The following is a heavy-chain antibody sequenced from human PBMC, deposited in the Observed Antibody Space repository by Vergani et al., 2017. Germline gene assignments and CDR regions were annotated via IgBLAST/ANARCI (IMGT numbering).Heavy chain of an antibody. D-gene: IGHD1-26*01. CDR2: IYYSGFT. V-gene: IGHV4-30-4*01. CDR1: GGSISSDNYY. Sequence: QVQLQESGPGLVKPSQTLSLTCTVSGGSISSDNYYWSWISQPPGKGLEWIGYIYYSGFTYYNPSLKSRVSISVDTSKNQFSLKLSSVTAADTAVYYCARYSGGDSEYFQHWGQGTLVTVSS. CDR3: ARYSGGDSEYFQH. J-gene: IGHJ1*01.